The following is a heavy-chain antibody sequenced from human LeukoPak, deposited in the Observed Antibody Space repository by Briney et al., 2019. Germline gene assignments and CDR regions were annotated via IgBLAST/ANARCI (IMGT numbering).Heavy chain of an antibody. D-gene: IGHD1-1*01. J-gene: IGHJ3*01. CDR2: IKQDGSQK. CDR3: IQLGGTATTSHAFEV. Sequence: GGSLRLSCAASGFIFSNSWMGWVRQTPEKGLEWVANIKQDGSQKYYVDSVEGRFTISRDNTKNSLFLQMHSLRAEDTAVYYCIQLGGTATTSHAFEVWGQGTMVTVSS. V-gene: IGHV3-7*01. CDR1: GFIFSNSW.